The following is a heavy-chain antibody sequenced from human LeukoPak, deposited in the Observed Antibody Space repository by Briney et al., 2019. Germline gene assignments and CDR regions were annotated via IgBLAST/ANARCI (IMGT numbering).Heavy chain of an antibody. Sequence: ASVKVSCEASGYTFSAFHIHWVRLAPGQGPEWMGWVNPNSGDTNYAQRFRGRGTMTRDTSINTAYMELSSLRSDDTAVYYCARSNYYGSQSEYWGQGTLVAVSS. J-gene: IGHJ4*02. CDR3: ARSNYYGSQSEY. V-gene: IGHV1-2*02. D-gene: IGHD3-10*01. CDR2: VNPNSGDT. CDR1: GYTFSAFH.